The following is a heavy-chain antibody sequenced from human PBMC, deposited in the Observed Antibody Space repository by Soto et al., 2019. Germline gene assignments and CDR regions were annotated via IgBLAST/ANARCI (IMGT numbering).Heavy chain of an antibody. CDR1: GYTFTSYA. D-gene: IGHD7-27*01. J-gene: IGHJ4*02. V-gene: IGHV1-18*01. CDR3: ARDLNLGLGDY. CDR2: ISAYNGNT. Sequence: QVQLVQSGAEVKKPGASVKVSCKASGYTFTSYAISWVRQAPGQGLEWLGWISAYNGNTKYAQKVQGRVTMTTDTSTSTAYMELRSLRAEDTAVYYCARDLNLGLGDYWGQGTLVTVSS.